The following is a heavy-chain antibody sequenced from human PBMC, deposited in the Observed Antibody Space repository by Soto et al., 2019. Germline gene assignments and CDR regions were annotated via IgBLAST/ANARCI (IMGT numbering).Heavy chain of an antibody. V-gene: IGHV1-8*01. CDR2: MNPNSGNT. CDR1: GCTFTSYD. CDR3: ARCLRGVLSPYYYYYYMDV. J-gene: IGHJ6*03. Sequence: ASVKVSCKASGCTFTSYDINWVRQATGQGLEWMGWMNPNSGNTGYAQKFQGSVTMTRNTSISTAYVELSSLRSEDTAVYYCARCLRGVLSPYYYYYYMDVWGKGTTVTVSS. D-gene: IGHD3-10*01.